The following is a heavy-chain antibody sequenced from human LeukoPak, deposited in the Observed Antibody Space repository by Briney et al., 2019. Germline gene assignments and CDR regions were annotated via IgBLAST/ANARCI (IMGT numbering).Heavy chain of an antibody. CDR3: ARDSLRVAGARGDFDY. Sequence: PGGSLRLSCAASXXXXXXXXXXXVXXXXXEXXEXVXXXSSSDSNIYYADSVRGRFTISRDNAKNTLYLQMNSLRAEDTAIYYCARDSLRVAGARGDFDYWGQGTLVTVSS. J-gene: IGHJ4*02. CDR1: XXXXXXXX. V-gene: IGHV3-48*03. CDR2: XSSSDSNI. D-gene: IGHD6-19*01.